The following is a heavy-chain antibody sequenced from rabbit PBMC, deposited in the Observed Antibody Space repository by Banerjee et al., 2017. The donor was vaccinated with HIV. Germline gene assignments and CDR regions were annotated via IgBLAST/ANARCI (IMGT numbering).Heavy chain of an antibody. J-gene: IGHJ4*01. CDR2: IYTSDGST. Sequence: QSLEESGGDLVKPGASLTLTCTASGLDFSSRYYMCWVRQAPGKGLEWIGCIYTSDGSTYYASWAKGRFTISKTSSTTVTLQMTSLTAADTATYFCARYLLGDYFNLWGPGTLVTVS. D-gene: IGHD1-1*01. CDR3: ARYLLGDYFNL. CDR1: GLDFSSRYY. V-gene: IGHV1S40*01.